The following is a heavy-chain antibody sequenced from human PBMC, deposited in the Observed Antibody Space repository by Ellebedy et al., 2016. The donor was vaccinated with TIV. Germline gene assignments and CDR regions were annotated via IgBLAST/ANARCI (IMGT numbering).Heavy chain of an antibody. CDR2: IGVGGAST. CDR1: GFTFSSYA. D-gene: IGHD2-8*01. V-gene: IGHV3-23*01. J-gene: IGHJ4*02. Sequence: GESLKISCVGSGFTFSSYAMNWVRQAPGKGLEWVSGIGVGGASTYYADSVKGRFTISRDSSDNTVYLQMNSLRVEDTAVYYCATGYAQNGQWGQGTLVTVSS. CDR3: ATGYAQNGQ.